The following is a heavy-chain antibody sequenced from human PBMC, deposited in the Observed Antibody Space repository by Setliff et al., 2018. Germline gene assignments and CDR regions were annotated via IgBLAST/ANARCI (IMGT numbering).Heavy chain of an antibody. Sequence: ASVKVSCKASGYTFIGHYMHWVRQAPGEGLEWMGWINPNNGETKFAQKFQGRVTLARDTSLKTHYMELSNLTSDDTAIYYCARDFIWGGLTGPDYWGQGTLVTVSS. D-gene: IGHD3-9*01. V-gene: IGHV1-2*02. CDR3: ARDFIWGGLTGPDY. CDR2: INPNNGET. CDR1: GYTFIGHY. J-gene: IGHJ4*02.